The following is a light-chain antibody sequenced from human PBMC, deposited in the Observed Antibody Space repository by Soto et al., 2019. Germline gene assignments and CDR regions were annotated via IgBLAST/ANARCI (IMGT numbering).Light chain of an antibody. CDR2: AAT. CDR1: QDVRGAN. V-gene: IGKV3-20*01. J-gene: IGKJ1*01. Sequence: EIVLTQSPGTLSLSPGEGATLSCRASQDVRGANVAWYQQKVGQAARLIIYAATNRATGIPDRFSGRVSGTEFTLTISRLEPEDFAVYYCHLFGGSRPFGQGTKVDIK. CDR3: HLFGGSRP.